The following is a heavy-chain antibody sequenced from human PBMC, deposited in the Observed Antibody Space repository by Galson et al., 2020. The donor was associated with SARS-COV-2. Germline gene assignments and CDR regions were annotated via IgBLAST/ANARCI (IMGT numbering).Heavy chain of an antibody. D-gene: IGHD6-13*01. V-gene: IGHV4-59*08. Sequence: ASETLSLTCTVSGGSISSYYWNWIRQPPGKRLEWIGYTSYSGSTKYNPSLKSRVTISVDTSKNHFSLKLRSVTAADTAVYYCAKWSRSWHSYEYWGQGTLVTVSS. CDR3: AKWSRSWHSYEY. CDR1: GGSISSYY. J-gene: IGHJ4*02. CDR2: TSYSGST.